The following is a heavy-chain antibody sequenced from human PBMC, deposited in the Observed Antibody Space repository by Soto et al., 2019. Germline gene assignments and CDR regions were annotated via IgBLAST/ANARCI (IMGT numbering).Heavy chain of an antibody. Sequence: GGSLRLSCAASGFTFSSYAMSWVRQAPGKGLEWVSAISGSGGSTYYADSVKGRFTISRDNSKNTLYLQMNSLRAEDTAVYYCATAKYCSGGSCLHTEYFQHWGQGTLVTVSS. CDR2: ISGSGGST. CDR1: GFTFSSYA. J-gene: IGHJ1*01. D-gene: IGHD2-15*01. V-gene: IGHV3-23*01. CDR3: ATAKYCSGGSCLHTEYFQH.